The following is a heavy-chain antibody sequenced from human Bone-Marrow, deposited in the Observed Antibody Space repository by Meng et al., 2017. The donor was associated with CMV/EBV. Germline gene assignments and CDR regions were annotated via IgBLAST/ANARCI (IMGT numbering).Heavy chain of an antibody. CDR1: GYTFTSYG. Sequence: ASVKVSCKASGYTFTSYGISWVRQAPGQGLEWMGWISPYNDNTKYAQRFQGRVTMTTDTSTTTAYMQLWGLRSDDTAVYYCGRYSGNYYAFAIWGQGTMVTVAS. J-gene: IGHJ3*02. CDR3: GRYSGNYYAFAI. V-gene: IGHV1-18*01. CDR2: ISPYNDNT. D-gene: IGHD1-26*01.